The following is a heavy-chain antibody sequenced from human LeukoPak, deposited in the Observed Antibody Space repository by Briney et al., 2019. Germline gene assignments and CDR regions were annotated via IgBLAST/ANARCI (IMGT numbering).Heavy chain of an antibody. Sequence: ASVKVSCTASGYTFTGYYMHWVRQAPGQGLEWMGIINPSGGSTSYAQKFQGRVTMTRDMSTSTVYMELSSLRSEDTAVYYCAREGYGSRDYYYMDVWGKGTTVTVSS. CDR2: INPSGGST. CDR1: GYTFTGYY. J-gene: IGHJ6*03. D-gene: IGHD3-10*01. CDR3: AREGYGSRDYYYMDV. V-gene: IGHV1-46*01.